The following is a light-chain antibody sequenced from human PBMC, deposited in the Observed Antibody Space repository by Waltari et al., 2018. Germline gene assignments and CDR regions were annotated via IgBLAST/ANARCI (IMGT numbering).Light chain of an antibody. V-gene: IGKV2-30*02. CDR2: NLS. CDR1: QRLVHSDGNTF. CDR3: MQATHWPPGT. J-gene: IGKJ1*01. Sequence: DVVMTQSPLSLPVTLGQPASISCRSSQRLVHSDGNTFLSWFQRRPGQSPRRPIYNLSNRDSGVPDRFSGSVSVTDFTLTISRVEAEDVGVYYCMQATHWPPGTFGQGTKVEIK.